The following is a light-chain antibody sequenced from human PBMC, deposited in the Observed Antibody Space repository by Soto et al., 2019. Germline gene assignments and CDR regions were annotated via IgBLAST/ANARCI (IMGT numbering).Light chain of an antibody. J-gene: IGKJ4*02. CDR1: QSISSW. Sequence: DIEMTQSPSTLSLSVGDRVTLTCRASQSISSWLAWYQQKPGKAPRLLIYDASSRASGVPSRFSGSGSGTEFTLTISSLQPEDFAIYYCQQYSNCPCTFGRGTKVEIK. V-gene: IGKV1-5*01. CDR3: QQYSNCPCT. CDR2: DAS.